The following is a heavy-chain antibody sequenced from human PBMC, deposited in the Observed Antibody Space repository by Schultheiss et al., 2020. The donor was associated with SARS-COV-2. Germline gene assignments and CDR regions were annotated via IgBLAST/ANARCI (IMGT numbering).Heavy chain of an antibody. CDR1: GFTFSNAW. Sequence: GGSLRLSCAASGFTFSNAWMSWVRQAPGKGLEWVSYIDNSGSTTLYAESVRGRFTISRDNAKNSMYLQMNSLRPEDTAVYYCVRDKPRSTLFYFGLDVWGQGTTVTVSS. D-gene: IGHD3-16*01. CDR2: IDNSGSTT. J-gene: IGHJ6*02. V-gene: IGHV3-11*01. CDR3: VRDKPRSTLFYFGLDV.